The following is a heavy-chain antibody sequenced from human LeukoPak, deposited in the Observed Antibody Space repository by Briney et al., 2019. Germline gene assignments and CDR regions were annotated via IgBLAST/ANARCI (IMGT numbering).Heavy chain of an antibody. Sequence: GGSLRLSCAVSGITLSNYGMSWVRQAPGKGLEWVTGISDSGGSTKYADSVKGRFTIARDNRKNTLYLQMNSLRAEDTAVYFCAKRGVVIRVILVGFHKEAYYFESWGQGALVTVSS. CDR3: AKRGVVIRVILVGFHKEAYYFES. V-gene: IGHV3-23*01. D-gene: IGHD3/OR15-3a*01. J-gene: IGHJ4*02. CDR1: GITLSNYG. CDR2: ISDSGGST.